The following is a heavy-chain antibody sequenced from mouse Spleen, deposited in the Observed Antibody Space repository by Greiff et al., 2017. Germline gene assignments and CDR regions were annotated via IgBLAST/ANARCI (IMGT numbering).Heavy chain of an antibody. D-gene: IGHD1-1*01. CDR3: ARTCYYSSSYEYYAIDY. CDR1: GYTFTSYV. V-gene: IGHV1-14*01. J-gene: IGHJ4*01. CDR2: INPYNDGT. Sequence: EVQLQQSGPELVKPGASVKMSCKASGYTFTSYVMHWVKQKPGQGLEWIGYINPYNDGTKYNEKFKGKATLTSDKSSSTAYMELSSLTSEDSAIYYCARTCYYSSSYEYYAIDYWGQGTSVTVSS.